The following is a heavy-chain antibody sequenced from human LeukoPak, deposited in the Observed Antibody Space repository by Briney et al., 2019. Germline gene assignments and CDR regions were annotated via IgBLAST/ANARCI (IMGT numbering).Heavy chain of an antibody. Sequence: GGSLRLSCAASGFTFSSYGMHWVRQAPGKGLEWVAVISYDGSNKYYADSMKGRFTISRDNSKNTLYLQMNSLRAEDTAVYYCAKELRGYSYGLRNNWFDPWGQGTLVTVSS. D-gene: IGHD5-18*01. CDR3: AKELRGYSYGLRNNWFDP. V-gene: IGHV3-30*18. CDR1: GFTFSSYG. CDR2: ISYDGSNK. J-gene: IGHJ5*02.